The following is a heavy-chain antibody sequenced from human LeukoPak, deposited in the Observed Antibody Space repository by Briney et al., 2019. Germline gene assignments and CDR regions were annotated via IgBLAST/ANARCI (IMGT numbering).Heavy chain of an antibody. D-gene: IGHD3-10*01. CDR1: GFTFSNYA. J-gene: IGHJ4*02. CDR3: ASGSRSGHFNDY. V-gene: IGHV3-21*01. Sequence: PGGSLRLSCAASGFTFSNYAMNWVRQAPGKGLEWVSSISSSSSYIYYADSVKGRFTISRDNAKNSLYLQMNSLRAEDTAVYYCASGSRSGHFNDYWGQGTLVTVSS. CDR2: ISSSSSYI.